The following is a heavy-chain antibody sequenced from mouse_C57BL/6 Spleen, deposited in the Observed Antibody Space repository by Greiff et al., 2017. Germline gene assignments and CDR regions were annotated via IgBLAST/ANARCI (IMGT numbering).Heavy chain of an antibody. CDR1: GYTFTSYW. V-gene: IGHV1-72*01. Sequence: QVQLQQPGAELVKPGASVKLSCKASGYTFTSYWMHWVKQRPGRGLEWIGRIDPNSGGTKYNEKFKSKATLTVDKPSSTAYMQLSSLTSEDAAVYYCARFGGSSYVHYYAMDDWGQGTSVTVSS. CDR2: IDPNSGGT. J-gene: IGHJ4*01. CDR3: ARFGGSSYVHYYAMDD. D-gene: IGHD1-1*01.